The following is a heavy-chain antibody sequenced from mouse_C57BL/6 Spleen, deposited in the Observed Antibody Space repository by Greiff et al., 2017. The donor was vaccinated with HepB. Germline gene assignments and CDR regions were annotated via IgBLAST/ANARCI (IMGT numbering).Heavy chain of an antibody. CDR1: GYTFTDYN. CDR3: AYLYYDYDEGY. V-gene: IGHV1-22*01. D-gene: IGHD2-4*01. CDR2: INPNNGGT. J-gene: IGHJ2*01. Sequence: EVQLQESGPELVKPGASVKMSCKASGYTFTDYNMHWVKQSHGKSLEWIGYINPNNGGTSYNQKFKGKATLTVNKSSSTAYMELRSLTSEDSAVYYCAYLYYDYDEGYWGQGTTLTVSS.